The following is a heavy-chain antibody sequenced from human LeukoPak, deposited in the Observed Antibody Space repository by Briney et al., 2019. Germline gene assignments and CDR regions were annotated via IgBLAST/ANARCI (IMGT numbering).Heavy chain of an antibody. Sequence: SGTLSLTCTVSGGSISSYYWSWIRQPPGKGREWSGYIYYSGSTNYNPSLKSRVTISVDTSKNQFSLKLSSVTAADTAVYYCARGPVDTAMVTSFDYWGQGTLVTVSS. V-gene: IGHV4-59*01. J-gene: IGHJ4*02. CDR3: ARGPVDTAMVTSFDY. D-gene: IGHD5-18*01. CDR2: IYYSGST. CDR1: GGSISSYY.